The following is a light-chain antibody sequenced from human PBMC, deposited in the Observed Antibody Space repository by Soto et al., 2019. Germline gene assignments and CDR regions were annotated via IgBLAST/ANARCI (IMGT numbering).Light chain of an antibody. CDR2: GAS. Sequence: ESVLTQSPGTLSLSRGERATLSCRASQSVGSSYLAWYQQKPGQAPRLLIFGASSRAAGIPDRFSGSGSGTDFHLTISRLEPEDFAVYYCPQYGGSPGTFGQGTTVEVK. V-gene: IGKV3-20*01. CDR3: PQYGGSPGT. J-gene: IGKJ1*01. CDR1: QSVGSSY.